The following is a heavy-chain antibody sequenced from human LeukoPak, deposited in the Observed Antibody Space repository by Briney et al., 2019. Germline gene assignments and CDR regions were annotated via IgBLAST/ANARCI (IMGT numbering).Heavy chain of an antibody. CDR1: GGSLSGYY. J-gene: IGHJ4*02. CDR2: INHSGST. D-gene: IGHD4-17*01. V-gene: IGHV4-34*01. Sequence: SETLSLTCAVYGGSLSGYYWSWIRQPPGKGLEWIGEINHSGSTNYNPSLKSRVTISVDTSKNQFSLKLSSVTAADTAVYYCARAPARYGETVTTSGDYFDYWGQGTLVTVSS. CDR3: ARAPARYGETVTTSGDYFDY.